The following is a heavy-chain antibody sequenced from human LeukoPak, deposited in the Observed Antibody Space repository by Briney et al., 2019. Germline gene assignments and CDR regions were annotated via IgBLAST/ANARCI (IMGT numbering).Heavy chain of an antibody. D-gene: IGHD3-22*01. CDR1: GGSITSGSYY. V-gene: IGHV4-39*07. Sequence: KPSQTLSLTCTVSGGSITSGSYYWGWIRQPPGKGLEWIGSIYYSGSPYYNPSLKGRVTISVDTSKNQFSLKLSSVTAADTAVYFCARDILDSNGYYYNDWGQGTLVTVSS. CDR3: ARDILDSNGYYYND. CDR2: IYYSGSP. J-gene: IGHJ4*02.